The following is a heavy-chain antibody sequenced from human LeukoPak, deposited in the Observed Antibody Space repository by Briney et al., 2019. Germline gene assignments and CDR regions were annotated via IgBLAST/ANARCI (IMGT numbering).Heavy chain of an antibody. J-gene: IGHJ4*02. Sequence: PGGSLRLSCAASGFTISSKYMTWVRQTPGKGLEWVSVIYSGGYTSYTDSVKGRFTISRDNSKNTLYLQMNSLRAEDTAVHYCARGERAEFDYWGQGTLVTVSS. V-gene: IGHV3-66*01. CDR3: ARGERAEFDY. CDR2: IYSGGYT. CDR1: GFTISSKY.